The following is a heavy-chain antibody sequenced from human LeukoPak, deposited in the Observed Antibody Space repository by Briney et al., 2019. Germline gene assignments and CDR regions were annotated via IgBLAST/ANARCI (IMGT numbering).Heavy chain of an antibody. CDR1: GYTFTGYY. V-gene: IGHV1-2*02. Sequence: ASVKVSCKASGYTFTGYYMHWVRQAPGQGREWMGWINPNSGGTNYAQKFQGRVTMTRDTSISTAYMELSRLRSDDTAVYYCARNHEIYSNYDWFDPWGQGTLVTVSS. D-gene: IGHD4-11*01. CDR3: ARNHEIYSNYDWFDP. CDR2: INPNSGGT. J-gene: IGHJ5*02.